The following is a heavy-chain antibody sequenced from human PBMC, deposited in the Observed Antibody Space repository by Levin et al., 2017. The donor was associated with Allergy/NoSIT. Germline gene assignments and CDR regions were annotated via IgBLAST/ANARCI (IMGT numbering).Heavy chain of an antibody. D-gene: IGHD2-15*01. CDR2: VYPGDSDT. V-gene: IGHV5-51*01. Sequence: GESLKISCKDSGYSFSAYWIAWVRQMPGKGPEWMGSVYPGDSDTRYSPSFLGQVTMSADKSISTAYLQWSRLKASDTATYYWAKRVVVAVSDTHYAYALDVWGQGTTVTVSS. CDR3: AKRVVVAVSDTHYAYALDV. CDR1: GYSFSAYW. J-gene: IGHJ6*02.